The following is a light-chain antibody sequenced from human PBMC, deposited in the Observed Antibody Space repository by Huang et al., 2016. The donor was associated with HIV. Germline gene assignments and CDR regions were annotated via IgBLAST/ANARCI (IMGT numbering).Light chain of an antibody. J-gene: IGKJ5*01. Sequence: DIVMTQTPLSLSVAPGQPASISCNSTQSLLYIDGKTHLYWYLQKPGQAPHLLISEDSDRVSGVPDRYSGSGSERHFSLTIIRVEAEDVAFYYCMQGMQLPFTCGQGTRLGIK. CDR2: EDS. CDR3: MQGMQLPFT. V-gene: IGKV2-29*03. CDR1: QSLLYIDGKTH.